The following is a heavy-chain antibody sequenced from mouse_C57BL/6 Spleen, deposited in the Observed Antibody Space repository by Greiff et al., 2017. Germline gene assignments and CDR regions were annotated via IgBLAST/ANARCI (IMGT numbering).Heavy chain of an antibody. D-gene: IGHD2-1*01. CDR3: ARPFYYGYAMDY. Sequence: QVQLQQSGPELVKPGASVKISCKASGYAFSSSWMNWVKQRPGKGLEWIGRIYPGDGDTNYNGKFKGKATLTADKSSSTAYMQLSSLTSEDSAVYFCARPFYYGYAMDYWGKGTSVTVSS. V-gene: IGHV1-82*01. CDR2: IYPGDGDT. J-gene: IGHJ4*01. CDR1: GYAFSSSW.